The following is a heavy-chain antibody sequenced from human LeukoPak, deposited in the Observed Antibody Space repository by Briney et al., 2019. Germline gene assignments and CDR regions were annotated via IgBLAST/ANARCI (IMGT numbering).Heavy chain of an antibody. D-gene: IGHD2-2*01. J-gene: IGHJ4*02. CDR2: MNPNSGNT. CDR3: ATREDHCSSTSCLSFDY. V-gene: IGHV1-8*01. CDR1: GYTFTSYD. Sequence: GASVKVSCKASGYTFTSYDINWVRQATGQGLEWMGWMNPNSGNTGYAQKFQGRVTMTRNTSISTAYTELSSLRSEDTAVYYCATREDHCSSTSCLSFDYWGQGTLVTVSS.